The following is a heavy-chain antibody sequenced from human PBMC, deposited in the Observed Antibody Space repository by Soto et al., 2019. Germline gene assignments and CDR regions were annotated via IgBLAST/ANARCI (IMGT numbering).Heavy chain of an antibody. CDR3: ASPRKGEWLLSYYYGMDV. CDR1: GGTFSSYA. CDR2: IIPIFGTA. Sequence: SVKVSCKASGGTFSSYAISWVRQAPGQGLEWMGGIIPIFGTANYAQKFQGRVTITADESTSTAYMELSSLRSEDTAVFYCASPRKGEWLLSYYYGMDVWGQGTTVTVSS. V-gene: IGHV1-69*13. D-gene: IGHD3-3*01. J-gene: IGHJ6*02.